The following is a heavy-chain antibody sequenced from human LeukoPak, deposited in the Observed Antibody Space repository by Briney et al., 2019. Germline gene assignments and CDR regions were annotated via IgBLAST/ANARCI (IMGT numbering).Heavy chain of an antibody. V-gene: IGHV4-38-2*01. J-gene: IGHJ4*02. Sequence: SETLSLTCGVSGYSISRGYYWAWIRQPPGKGLEWIGTIYHTGSTYYTPSLGSRVTIPVDTSKNEFSLNLNSVTAADTAVYYCARAGWIITSGIDYWGQGALVTVSS. D-gene: IGHD3-10*01. CDR1: GYSISRGYY. CDR2: IYHTGST. CDR3: ARAGWIITSGIDY.